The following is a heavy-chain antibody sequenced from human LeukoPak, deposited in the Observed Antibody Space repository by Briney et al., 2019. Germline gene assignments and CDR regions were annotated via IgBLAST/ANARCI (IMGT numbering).Heavy chain of an antibody. D-gene: IGHD6-13*01. Sequence: GGSLRLSCAASGFTFSSYSMNWVRQAPGKGLEWVSSISSSSSYIYYADSVKGRFTISRDNAKNSLYLQMNSLRAEDTAVYYCAGVEDSSSWVNYYYYYMDVWGKGTTVTVSS. J-gene: IGHJ6*03. CDR2: ISSSSSYI. V-gene: IGHV3-21*01. CDR1: GFTFSSYS. CDR3: AGVEDSSSWVNYYYYYMDV.